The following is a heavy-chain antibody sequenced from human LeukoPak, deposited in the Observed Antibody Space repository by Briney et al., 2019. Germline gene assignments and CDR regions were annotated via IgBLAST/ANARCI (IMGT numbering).Heavy chain of an antibody. Sequence: GGSLRLSCAASGFTFSSYSMNWVRQAPGKGLEWVSSISSSSSYIYYADSVKGRFTISRDNSKNTLYLQMNSLRAEDTAVYYCASGTSSDYWGQGTLVTVSS. CDR1: GFTFSSYS. J-gene: IGHJ4*02. V-gene: IGHV3-21*01. D-gene: IGHD2/OR15-2a*01. CDR3: ASGTSSDY. CDR2: ISSSSSYI.